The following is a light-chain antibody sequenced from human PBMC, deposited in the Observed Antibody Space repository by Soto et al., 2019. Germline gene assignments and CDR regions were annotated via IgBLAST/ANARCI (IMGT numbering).Light chain of an antibody. Sequence: EIVMTQSPATLSVSPGARATLSCRASQSVGSDLVWYRQKPGQAPRLLIYGASNRATGVPDRFSGSGSGTVFTLTISSLPSDDFSVYYCQQYRDWPRTFGQGTKVEIK. V-gene: IGKV3-15*01. CDR2: GAS. J-gene: IGKJ1*01. CDR1: QSVGSD. CDR3: QQYRDWPRT.